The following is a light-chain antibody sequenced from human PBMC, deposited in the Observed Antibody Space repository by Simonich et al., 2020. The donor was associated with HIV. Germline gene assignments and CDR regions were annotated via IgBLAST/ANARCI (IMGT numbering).Light chain of an antibody. CDR2: KAS. J-gene: IGKJ1*01. V-gene: IGKV1-5*03. CDR3: QQYNSYPWT. Sequence: DIQMTQSPSSVSASVGDRVTITCRASQSISSWLAWYQQKPGKAPKLLIDKASSLESGVPSRVSGSGSGTEFTLTISSLQPDDFATYYCQQYNSYPWTFGQGTKVEIK. CDR1: QSISSW.